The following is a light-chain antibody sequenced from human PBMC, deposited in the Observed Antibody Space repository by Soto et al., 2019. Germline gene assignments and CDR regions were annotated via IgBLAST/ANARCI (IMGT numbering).Light chain of an antibody. J-gene: IGLJ2*01. V-gene: IGLV2-14*01. Sequence: QSALTQPASVSGSPGQSITISCTGTNNDVGGYKYVSWYQQHPGKVPKLMIYDVSDRPPGVSNRFSGSKSGNTASLTISGLQAEDEADYYCSSYSSSSTPVLFGGGTKLTVL. CDR3: SSYSSSSTPVL. CDR1: NNDVGGYKY. CDR2: DVS.